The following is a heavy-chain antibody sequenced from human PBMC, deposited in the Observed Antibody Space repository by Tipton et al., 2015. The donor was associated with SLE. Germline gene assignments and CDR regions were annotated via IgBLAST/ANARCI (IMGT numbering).Heavy chain of an antibody. CDR3: ARQRVWRVVVAAPDM. CDR2: INHSGTT. Sequence: TLSLTCAFYGGSFSAYYWTWIRQSPGKGLEWFGEINHSGTTNYNPSLKRRVNISVETSKKQFSLNLTSLTAADTAVYYCARQRVWRVVVAAPDMWGQGTMVTVSS. D-gene: IGHD2-15*01. V-gene: IGHV4-34*01. J-gene: IGHJ3*02. CDR1: GGSFSAYY.